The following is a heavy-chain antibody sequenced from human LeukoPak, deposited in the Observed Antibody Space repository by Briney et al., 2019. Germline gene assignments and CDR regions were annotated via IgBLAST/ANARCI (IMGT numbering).Heavy chain of an antibody. CDR3: ALGSDILTGYNWFDP. CDR1: GYSISSGYY. Sequence: PSETLSLTCAVSGYSISSGYYWGWIRQPPGKGLEWIGSIYHSGSTYYNPSLKSRVTISVDTSKNQFSLKLSSVTAADTAVYYCALGSDILTGYNWFDPWGQGTLVTVSS. D-gene: IGHD3-9*01. J-gene: IGHJ5*02. V-gene: IGHV4-38-2*01. CDR2: IYHSGST.